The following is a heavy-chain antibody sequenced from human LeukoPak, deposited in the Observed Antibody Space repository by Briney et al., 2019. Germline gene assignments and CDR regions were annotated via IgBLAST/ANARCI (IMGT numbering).Heavy chain of an antibody. J-gene: IGHJ4*02. CDR3: ARGRDGYNYDF. Sequence: ASVKVSCKTSGYTFTNYGISWVRQAPGQGLEWMGWISTYNGDTKYAQKFQGRVTMTTDTSTTTAYMELRSLRSDDTAVYYCARGRDGYNYDFWGQGTLVTVSS. CDR1: GYTFTNYG. CDR2: ISTYNGDT. V-gene: IGHV1-18*01. D-gene: IGHD5-24*01.